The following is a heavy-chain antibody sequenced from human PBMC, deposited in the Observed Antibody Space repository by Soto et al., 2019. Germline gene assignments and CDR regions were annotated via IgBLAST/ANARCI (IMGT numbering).Heavy chain of an antibody. CDR2: ISYDGSNK. CDR3: AKDSYDSSGYLGY. V-gene: IGHV3-30*18. Sequence: GGSLRLSCAASGFTFSSYGMHWVRQAPGKGLEWVAVISYDGSNKYYADSVKGRFIISRDNSKNTLYLQMNSLRAEDTAVYYCAKDSYDSSGYLGYWGQGTLVTVSS. D-gene: IGHD3-22*01. CDR1: GFTFSSYG. J-gene: IGHJ4*02.